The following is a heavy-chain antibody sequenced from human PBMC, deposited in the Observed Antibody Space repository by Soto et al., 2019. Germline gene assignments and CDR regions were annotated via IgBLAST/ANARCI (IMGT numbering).Heavy chain of an antibody. J-gene: IGHJ6*02. CDR2: IIPIFGTA. CDR3: ARVGYYYDSSGYPEYYYCMDV. CDR1: GGTLSSYA. V-gene: IGHV1-69*13. D-gene: IGHD3-22*01. Sequence: ASVKVSCKASGGTLSSYAISWVRQAPGQGLEWMGGIIPIFGTANYAQKFQGRVTITADESTSTAYMELSSLRSEDTAVYYCARVGYYYDSSGYPEYYYCMDVWG.